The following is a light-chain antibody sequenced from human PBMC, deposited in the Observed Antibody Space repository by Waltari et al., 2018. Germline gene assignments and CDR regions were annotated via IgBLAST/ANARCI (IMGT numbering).Light chain of an antibody. Sequence: QTVVTQEPSLSMSPGGTVPPTCALSSGSVPSNSYASWYQQTPGQAPRTLVYKGNIRSSGVPERFSGSILGNKAALTITGAQADDESDYYCLFYMGSGIWVFGGGTKLTVL. CDR3: LFYMGSGIWV. CDR1: SGSVPSNSY. V-gene: IGLV8-61*01. CDR2: KGN. J-gene: IGLJ3*02.